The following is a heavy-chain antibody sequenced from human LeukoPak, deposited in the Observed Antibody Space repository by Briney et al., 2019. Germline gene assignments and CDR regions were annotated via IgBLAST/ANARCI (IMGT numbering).Heavy chain of an antibody. V-gene: IGHV7-4-1*02. CDR3: ARDLRGWYRRVDY. J-gene: IGHJ4*02. CDR1: GYTFTSYA. D-gene: IGHD6-19*01. Sequence: ASVKVSCEASGYTFTSYAMNWVRRAPGQGLEWMGWINTNTGNPTYAQGFTGRFVFSLDTSVSTAYLQISSLKAEDTAVYYCARDLRGWYRRVDYWGQGTLVTVSS. CDR2: INTNTGNP.